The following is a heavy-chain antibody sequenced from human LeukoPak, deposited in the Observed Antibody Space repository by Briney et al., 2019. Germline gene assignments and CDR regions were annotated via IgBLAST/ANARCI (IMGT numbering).Heavy chain of an antibody. CDR2: IRPDGSEK. CDR1: GFTFSAYW. D-gene: IGHD1-26*01. J-gene: IGHJ4*02. CDR3: ARDGGAKY. V-gene: IGHV3-7*01. Sequence: PGGSLRLSCAAPGFTFSAYWMTWVRQPPGKGLEWVANIRPDGSEKHYVDSVKGRFTISRDNAKNSLDLQMNSLRTEDTAVYYCARDGGAKYWGQGTLVTVSS.